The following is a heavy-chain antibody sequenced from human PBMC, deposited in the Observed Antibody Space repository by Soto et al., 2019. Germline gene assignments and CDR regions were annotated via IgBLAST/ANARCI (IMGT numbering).Heavy chain of an antibody. CDR3: ARDVGDGYTIGFQH. CDR2: ISAYNGNT. V-gene: IGHV1-18*01. Sequence: ASVKVSCKASGYTFTSYGISWVRQAPGQGLEWMGWISAYNGNTIYAQKLQGRVTMTTDTSTSTAYMELRSLRSDDTAVYYCARDVGDGYTIGFQHWGQGTLVTVSS. D-gene: IGHD5-12*01. CDR1: GYTFTSYG. J-gene: IGHJ1*01.